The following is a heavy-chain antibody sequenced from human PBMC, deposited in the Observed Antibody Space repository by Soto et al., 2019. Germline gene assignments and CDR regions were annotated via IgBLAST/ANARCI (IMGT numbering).Heavy chain of an antibody. D-gene: IGHD5-12*01. CDR3: ARGNVATRSPAFDI. V-gene: IGHV4-34*01. CDR1: GGSFSGYY. J-gene: IGHJ3*02. CDR2: INHSGST. Sequence: PSETLSLTCAVYGGSFSGYYWSWIRQPPGKGLEWIGEINHSGSTNYNPSLKSRVTISVDTSKNQFSLKLSSVTAADTAVYYCARGNVATRSPAFDIWGQGTMVTLSS.